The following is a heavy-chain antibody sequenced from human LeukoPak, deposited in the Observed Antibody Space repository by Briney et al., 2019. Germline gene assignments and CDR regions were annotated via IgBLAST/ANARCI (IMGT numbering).Heavy chain of an antibody. D-gene: IGHD3-16*02. Sequence: GASVKVSCKASGYTFTSYDINWVRQATGQGLEWMGYMNPASGNTGYAQKFQGRVTMTTDTSISTAYMELSSLRSEDTAVYYCARVPREIASIWGQGRMVTVSS. V-gene: IGHV1-8*01. J-gene: IGHJ3*02. CDR1: GYTFTSYD. CDR2: MNPASGNT. CDR3: ARVPREIASI.